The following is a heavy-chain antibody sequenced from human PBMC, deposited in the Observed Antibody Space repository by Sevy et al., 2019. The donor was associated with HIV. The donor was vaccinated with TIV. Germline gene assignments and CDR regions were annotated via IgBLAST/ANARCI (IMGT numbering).Heavy chain of an antibody. CDR2: ISFMSNYI. V-gene: IGHV3-21*01. CDR1: GFTFSNYN. J-gene: IGHJ6*02. Sequence: GGSLRLSCAASGFTFSNYNMNWVRQAPGKGLEWVSFISFMSNYIYYGDSVKGRFTISRDNAKNSVYLEMNSLRAEDTAVYYCAREGGYSDQGMDVWGLGTTVTVSS. CDR3: AREGGYSDQGMDV. D-gene: IGHD5-12*01.